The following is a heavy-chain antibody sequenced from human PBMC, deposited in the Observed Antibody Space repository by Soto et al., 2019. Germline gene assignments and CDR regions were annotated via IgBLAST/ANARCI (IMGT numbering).Heavy chain of an antibody. V-gene: IGHV3-23*01. CDR2: ISGSGGST. CDR1: EFTFSSYA. CDR3: ASGSSSGACAFDI. D-gene: IGHD6-6*01. J-gene: IGHJ3*02. Sequence: EVQLLESGGGLVQPGGSLRLSCAASEFTFSSYAMSWVRQAPGKGLEWVSAISGSGGSTYYADSVKGRFTISRDNSKNTLYLQMNSLRAEDTAVYYCASGSSSGACAFDIWGQGTMVTVSS.